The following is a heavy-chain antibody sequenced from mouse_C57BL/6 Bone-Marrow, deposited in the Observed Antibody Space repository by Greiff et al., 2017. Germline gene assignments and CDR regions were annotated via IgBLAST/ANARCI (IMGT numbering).Heavy chain of an antibody. CDR1: GFSLTSYG. CDR3: ARHQTAQATEHYAMDY. CDR2: IWSDGST. D-gene: IGHD3-2*02. V-gene: IGHV2-6-1*01. J-gene: IGHJ4*01. Sequence: VQVVESGPGLVAPSQSLSITCTVSGFSLTSYGVHWVRQPPGKGLEWLVVIWSDGSTTYNSALKSRLSISKDNSKSQVFLKMNSLQTDDTAMYYCARHQTAQATEHYAMDYWGQGTSVTVSS.